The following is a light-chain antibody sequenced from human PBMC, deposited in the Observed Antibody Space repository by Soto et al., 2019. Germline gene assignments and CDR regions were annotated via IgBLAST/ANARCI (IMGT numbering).Light chain of an antibody. CDR1: QSLVYSDGNTY. J-gene: IGKJ2*01. Sequence: DVVMTQSPLSLPVTLGQPASISCRSSQSLVYSDGNTYLNWFHQRPGQSPRRLIYEVSKRGSGVPDRFSGSGSGTDFTLKISRVEAEYVGVYYCMQGTLWPRTFGQGTKLEIK. CDR2: EVS. V-gene: IGKV2-30*01. CDR3: MQGTLWPRT.